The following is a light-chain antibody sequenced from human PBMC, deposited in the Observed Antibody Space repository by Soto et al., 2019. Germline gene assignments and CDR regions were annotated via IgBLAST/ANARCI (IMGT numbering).Light chain of an antibody. CDR2: DTS. V-gene: IGKV3-11*01. CDR1: QSVRSY. CDR3: QQRSQQRSNCLLT. J-gene: IGKJ4*01. Sequence: EIVLTQSPATLSLSPGERATLSCRASQSVRSYLTWYQQKPGQAPRLLIYDTSNRATGIPARFSGSGSGTDFTLTISSLEPEDFAVYYCQQRSQQRSNCLLTFGGGTKVEIK.